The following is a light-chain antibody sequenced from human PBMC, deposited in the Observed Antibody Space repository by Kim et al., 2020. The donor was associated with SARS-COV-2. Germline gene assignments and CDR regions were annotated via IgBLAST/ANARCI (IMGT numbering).Light chain of an antibody. V-gene: IGLV3-21*04. CDR1: NIGSKS. CDR2: YDS. J-gene: IGLJ3*02. Sequence: SYELTQPPSVSVAPGKTARITCGGNNIGSKSVHWYQQKPGQAPVLVIYYDSDRPSGIPERFSGSNSGNTATLTISRVEAGDEADYYCQVWVSSGDHPNWV. CDR3: QVWVSSGDHPNWV.